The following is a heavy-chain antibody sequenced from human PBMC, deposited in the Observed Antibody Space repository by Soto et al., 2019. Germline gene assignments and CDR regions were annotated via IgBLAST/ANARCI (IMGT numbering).Heavy chain of an antibody. CDR2: IIPIFGTA. V-gene: IGHV1-69*12. D-gene: IGHD1-1*01. J-gene: IGHJ6*02. CDR3: ASPTKPLYYYYGMDV. Sequence: QVQLVQSGAEVKKPGSSVKVSCKASGGTFSSYAISWVRQAPGQGLEWMGGIIPIFGTANYEQKFQGRVTITADESTSTDYLELSSLRSEDTAVYYCASPTKPLYYYYGMDVWGQGTTVTVSS. CDR1: GGTFSSYA.